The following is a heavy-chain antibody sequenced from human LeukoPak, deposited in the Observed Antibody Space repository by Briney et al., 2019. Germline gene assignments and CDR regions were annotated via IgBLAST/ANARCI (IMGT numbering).Heavy chain of an antibody. CDR3: ARRGLLWFGELFSHNWFDP. CDR1: GGSISSSSYY. V-gene: IGHV4-39*01. D-gene: IGHD3-10*01. J-gene: IGHJ5*02. Sequence: PSETLSLTCTVSGGSISSSSYYWGWIRQPPGKGLEWIGSIYYSGSTYYNPSLKSRVTISVDTSKNQFSLKLSSVTAADTAVYYCARRGLLWFGELFSHNWFDPWSQGTLVTVSS. CDR2: IYYSGST.